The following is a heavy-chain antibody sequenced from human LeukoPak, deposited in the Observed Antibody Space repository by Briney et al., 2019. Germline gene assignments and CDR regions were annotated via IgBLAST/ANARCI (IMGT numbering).Heavy chain of an antibody. Sequence: PSETLSLTCTVSGGSISSGSYYWSWIRQPPGKGLEWIGYIYYSGSTNYNPSLKSRVTISVDTSKNQFSLKLSSVTAADTAVYYCARATGDSYEDQNYCYYMDVWGKGTTVTVSS. CDR3: ARATGDSYEDQNYCYYMDV. V-gene: IGHV4-61*01. D-gene: IGHD7-27*01. CDR2: IYYSGST. CDR1: GGSISSGSYY. J-gene: IGHJ6*03.